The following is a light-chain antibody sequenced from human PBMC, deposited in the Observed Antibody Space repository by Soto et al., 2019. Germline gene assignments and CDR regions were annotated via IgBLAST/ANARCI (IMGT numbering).Light chain of an antibody. CDR3: SSYTSSSLYV. CDR2: DVS. Sequence: QPVLTNPASGSGSPGQSITISCPGTSSIVGGYTYVSWYQQHPGKAPKLMIYDVSNRPSGVSNRFSGSKSGNTASLTISGLQAEDEADYYCSSYTSSSLYVFGTGTKVTVL. J-gene: IGLJ1*01. CDR1: SSIVGGYTY. V-gene: IGLV2-14*01.